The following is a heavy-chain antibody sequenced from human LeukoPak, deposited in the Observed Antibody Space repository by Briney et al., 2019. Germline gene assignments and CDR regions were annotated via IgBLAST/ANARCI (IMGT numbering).Heavy chain of an antibody. CDR3: ASGESGSSWFDY. Sequence: PSETLSLTGTASGGFLRNYSGSWIRKPPGKGLKWIGNIYYSGSTNYNPSLKSRVTISVDTSKNQFSLKLSSVTAADTAVYYCASGESGSSWFDYWGQGTLATVSS. CDR2: IYYSGST. V-gene: IGHV4-59*01. J-gene: IGHJ4*02. D-gene: IGHD6-13*01. CDR1: GGFLRNYS.